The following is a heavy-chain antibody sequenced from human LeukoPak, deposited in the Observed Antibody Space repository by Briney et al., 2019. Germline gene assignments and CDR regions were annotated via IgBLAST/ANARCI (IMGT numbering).Heavy chain of an antibody. V-gene: IGHV4-39*07. CDR3: ARDRSSSWYKDFDY. CDR2: IDYSGST. D-gene: IGHD6-13*01. J-gene: IGHJ4*02. Sequence: SETLSLTCSVSNGSISSSRYFWGWLRQPPGKGLEWLGSIDYSGSTYYNPSLKSRVTISVDTSKNHSSLDLSSVTAADTAVYYCARDRSSSWYKDFDYWGQGTLVTVSS. CDR1: NGSISSSRYF.